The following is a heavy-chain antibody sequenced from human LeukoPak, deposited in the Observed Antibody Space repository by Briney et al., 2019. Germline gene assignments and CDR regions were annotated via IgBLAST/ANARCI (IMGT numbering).Heavy chain of an antibody. CDR2: INSDGSTT. J-gene: IGHJ4*02. CDR3: ARVAVGAWC. Sequence: GGSLRLSCAASGYTFSRYWTRWGSHAPGKGVVWVSGINSDGSTTIYADFVKGRFTIHRENAKNSMYVQMNILRAEDTAVYYCARVAVGAWCWGQGTLVTVSS. D-gene: IGHD1-26*01. V-gene: IGHV3-74*01. CDR1: GYTFSRYW.